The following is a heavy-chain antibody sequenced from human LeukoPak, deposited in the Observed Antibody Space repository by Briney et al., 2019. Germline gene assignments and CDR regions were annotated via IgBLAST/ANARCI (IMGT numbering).Heavy chain of an antibody. D-gene: IGHD6-6*01. CDR3: ARHDSAPDY. J-gene: IGHJ4*02. CDR1: GYSFTSYW. CDR2: IYPVDSDT. V-gene: IGHV5-51*01. Sequence: GESLKISCKGSGYSFTSYWIGWVRQMPGKGLEWMGIIYPVDSDTRYSPSFQGQVTISADKSISSAYLHWSSLKASDTGMYYCARHDSAPDYWGQGTLVTVSS.